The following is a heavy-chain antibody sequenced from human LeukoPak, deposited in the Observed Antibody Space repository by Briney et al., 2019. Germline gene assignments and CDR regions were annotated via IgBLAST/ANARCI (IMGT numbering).Heavy chain of an antibody. D-gene: IGHD3-10*01. CDR2: ISGSGGGT. J-gene: IGHJ4*02. V-gene: IGHV3-23*01. Sequence: GGSLRLSCAASGFTFNNYAMTWVRQAPGKGLEWVSAISGSGGGTYNADSVKGRFTISRDNAKNSLYLQMNSLRAEDTALYYCATSGLVRGGDDYWGQGTLVTVSS. CDR3: ATSGLVRGGDDY. CDR1: GFTFNNYA.